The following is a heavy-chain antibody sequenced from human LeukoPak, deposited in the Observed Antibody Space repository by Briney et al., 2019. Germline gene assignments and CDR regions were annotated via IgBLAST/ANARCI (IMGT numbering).Heavy chain of an antibody. V-gene: IGHV4-39*01. D-gene: IGHD3-3*01. CDR1: GGSISSSSYY. CDR3: ARLSFGVTENAFDI. CDR2: VYYSGST. J-gene: IGHJ3*02. Sequence: SETLSLTCTVSGGSISSSSYYWGWIRQPPGKGLEWIGSVYYSGSTYYNPSLKSRVTISVDTSKNQFSLKLNSVTAADTAVYYCARLSFGVTENAFDIWGQGTMVTVSS.